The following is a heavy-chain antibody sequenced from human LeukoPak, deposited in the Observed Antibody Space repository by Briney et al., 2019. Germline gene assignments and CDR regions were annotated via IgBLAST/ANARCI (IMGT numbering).Heavy chain of an antibody. D-gene: IGHD6-19*01. CDR1: GFTFSSYA. CDR2: ISGSGGST. J-gene: IGHJ4*02. Sequence: GGSLRLSCAASGFTFSSYAMSWVRQAPGKGLEWVSAISGSGGSTYYAGSVKGRFTISRDNTKNTLYLQMNSLTAEDTAVSYFAKDTPLIGYASGWSRNFFDYWGQGTLVTVSS. CDR3: AKDTPLIGYASGWSRNFFDY. V-gene: IGHV3-23*01.